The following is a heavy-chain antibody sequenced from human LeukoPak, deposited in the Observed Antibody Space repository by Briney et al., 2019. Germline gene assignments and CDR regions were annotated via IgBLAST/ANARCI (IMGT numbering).Heavy chain of an antibody. CDR2: IWYDGSNK. D-gene: IGHD2-2*01. CDR3: ARGGYCSSTSCAPYYYYGMDV. Sequence: GGSLRLSCAASGFTFSSYGMHWVRQAPGKGLEWVAVIWYDGSNKYYADSVKGRFTISRDNSKNTLYLQMNSLRAEDTDVYYCARGGYCSSTSCAPYYYYGMDVWGQGTTVTVSS. CDR1: GFTFSSYG. J-gene: IGHJ6*02. V-gene: IGHV3-33*01.